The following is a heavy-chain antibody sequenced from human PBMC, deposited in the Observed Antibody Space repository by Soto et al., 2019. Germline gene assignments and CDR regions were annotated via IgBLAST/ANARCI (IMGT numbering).Heavy chain of an antibody. CDR3: ARVYCSAGSCYSFDAFDI. D-gene: IGHD2-15*01. V-gene: IGHV1-2*02. CDR2: MNPNSGGT. CDR1: GYTFTGYY. J-gene: IGHJ3*02. Sequence: ASVKVSCKASGYTFTGYYMHWVRQAPGQGLEWMGCMNPNSGGTNYAQNFQGRVTMTRDKYISTAYMELSRLRSDDTAVYYCARVYCSAGSCYSFDAFDIWGQGTMVTLS.